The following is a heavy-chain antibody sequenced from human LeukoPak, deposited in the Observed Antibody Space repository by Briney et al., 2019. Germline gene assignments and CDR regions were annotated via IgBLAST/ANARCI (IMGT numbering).Heavy chain of an antibody. Sequence: ASAKVSCKASGYTFTGYYMHWVRQAPGQGLEWMGWINPNSGGTNYAQKFQGRVTMTRDTSISTAYMELSRLRSDDTAVYYCARDSNSGSYSSEEDAFDIWGQGTMVTVSS. J-gene: IGHJ3*02. CDR2: INPNSGGT. D-gene: IGHD1-26*01. V-gene: IGHV1-2*02. CDR1: GYTFTGYY. CDR3: ARDSNSGSYSSEEDAFDI.